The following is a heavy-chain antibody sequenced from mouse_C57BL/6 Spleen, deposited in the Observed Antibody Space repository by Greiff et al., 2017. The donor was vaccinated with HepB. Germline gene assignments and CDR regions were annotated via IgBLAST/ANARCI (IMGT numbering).Heavy chain of an antibody. CDR3: ARGADGAMDY. Sequence: EVQVVESEGGLVQPGSSMKLSCTASGFTFSDYYMAWVRQVPEKGLEWVANINYDGSSTYYLDSLKSRFIISRDNAKNILYLQMSSLKSEDTATYYCARGADGAMDYWGQGTSVTVSS. CDR2: INYDGSST. J-gene: IGHJ4*01. CDR1: GFTFSDYY. V-gene: IGHV5-16*01.